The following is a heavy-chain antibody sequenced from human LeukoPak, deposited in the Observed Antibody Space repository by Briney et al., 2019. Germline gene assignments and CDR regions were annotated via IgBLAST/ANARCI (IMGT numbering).Heavy chain of an antibody. CDR1: GFTFSSYW. V-gene: IGHV3-7*01. CDR2: MKQDGSEK. D-gene: IGHD2-2*01. CDR3: AREQYCSSTSCYPLGTYYFDY. J-gene: IGHJ4*02. Sequence: AGSLRLSCAASGFTFSSYWMSWVRQAPGRGLEGVANMKQDGSEKYYVDSVKGRFTVSRDNAKNSLYLQMNSLRAEDTAVYYCAREQYCSSTSCYPLGTYYFDYWGQGTLVTVSS.